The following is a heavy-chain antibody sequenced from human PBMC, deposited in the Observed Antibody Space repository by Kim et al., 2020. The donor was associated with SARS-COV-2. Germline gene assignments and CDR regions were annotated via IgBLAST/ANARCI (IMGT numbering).Heavy chain of an antibody. CDR2: IYTSGST. V-gene: IGHV4-61*02. CDR3: ARSRITMVRGVIITGFDD. Sequence: SETLSLTCTVSGGSISSCSYYWSWIRQPAGKGLEWIGRIYTSGSTNYNPSLKSRVTISVDTSKNQFSLTLSSVTAADTAVYYCARSRITMVRGVIITGFDDWGQGTLVTVSS. D-gene: IGHD3-10*01. CDR1: GGSISSCSYY. J-gene: IGHJ4*02.